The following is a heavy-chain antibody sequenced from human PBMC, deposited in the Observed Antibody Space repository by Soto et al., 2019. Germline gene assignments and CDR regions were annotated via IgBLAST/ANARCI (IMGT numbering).Heavy chain of an antibody. CDR2: IYPGDSDT. CDR1: GYSFTSYW. Sequence: PGESMKISWKGSGYSFTSYWIGWVRQIPGKGLEWMGIIYPGDSDTRYSPSFQGQVTISADKSISTAYLQWSSLKASDTAMYYCARRAYYYDSSGYYHSGYFDYWGQGTLVTVSS. J-gene: IGHJ4*02. V-gene: IGHV5-51*01. D-gene: IGHD3-22*01. CDR3: ARRAYYYDSSGYYHSGYFDY.